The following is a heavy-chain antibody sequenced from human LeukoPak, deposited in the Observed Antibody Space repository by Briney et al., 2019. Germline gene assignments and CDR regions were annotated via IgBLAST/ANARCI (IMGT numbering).Heavy chain of an antibody. CDR1: GGSISSSSYY. V-gene: IGHV4-39*01. D-gene: IGHD2-2*01. Sequence: SETLSLTCTVSGGSISSSSYYWGGIRQPPGKGLEWIGSIYYSGSTYYNPSLKSRVTISVDTSKNQFSLKLSSVTAADTAVYYCARQGGCSSTSCYSPLFDYWGQGTLVTVSS. J-gene: IGHJ4*02. CDR2: IYYSGST. CDR3: ARQGGCSSTSCYSPLFDY.